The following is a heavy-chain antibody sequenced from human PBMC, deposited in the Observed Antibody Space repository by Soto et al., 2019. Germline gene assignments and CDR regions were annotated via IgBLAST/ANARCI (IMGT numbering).Heavy chain of an antibody. CDR3: ARRSELLWYGMDV. Sequence: GGSLRLSCVASGFTFSDYIMNWVRQAPGKGLEWVSSISSGSIYTYYTDSVKGRFTISRDNAKKSTYLQMNSLRAEDTAVFYCARRSELLWYGMDVWGQGTTVTVSS. CDR2: ISSGSIYT. CDR1: GFTFSDYI. D-gene: IGHD3-10*01. J-gene: IGHJ6*02. V-gene: IGHV3-21*01.